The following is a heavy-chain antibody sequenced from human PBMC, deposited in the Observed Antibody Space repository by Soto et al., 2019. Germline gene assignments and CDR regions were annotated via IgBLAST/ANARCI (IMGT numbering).Heavy chain of an antibody. CDR2: ISSSSSYI. V-gene: IGHV3-21*01. J-gene: IGHJ4*02. CDR1: GFTFSSYS. Sequence: GGSLRLSCASSGFTFSSYSMNWVRQAPGKGLEWVSSISSSSSYIYYADSVKGRFTISRDNAKNSLCLQMNSLRAEDTAVYYCARVLLPYDSSGCPYWGQGTLVTVSS. CDR3: ARVLLPYDSSGCPY. D-gene: IGHD3-22*01.